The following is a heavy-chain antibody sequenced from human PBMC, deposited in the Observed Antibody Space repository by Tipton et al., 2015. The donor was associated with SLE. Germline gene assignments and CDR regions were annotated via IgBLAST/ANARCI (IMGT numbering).Heavy chain of an antibody. CDR3: AREAFYYMGI. V-gene: IGHV4-34*01. Sequence: TLSLTCAVYGGSFSGYYWSWIRQPPGEGLEWIGEINHSGSTNYNPSLKSRVTISVDTSKNQFSLKLSSVTAADTAVYYCAREAFYYMGIWGQGTMVTVSS. CDR2: INHSGST. CDR1: GGSFSGYY. J-gene: IGHJ3*02. D-gene: IGHD3-10*01.